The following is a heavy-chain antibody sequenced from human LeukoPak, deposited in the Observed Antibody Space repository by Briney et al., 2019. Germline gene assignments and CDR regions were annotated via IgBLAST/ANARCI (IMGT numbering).Heavy chain of an antibody. CDR1: GFTFSSYS. CDR2: ISSSSSYI. D-gene: IGHD6-13*01. V-gene: IGHV3-21*01. J-gene: IGHJ4*02. Sequence: NTGGSLRLSCAASGFTFSSYSMNCVREAPGGGLEWVSSISSSSSYIYYADSVKGQFTISRDNAKNSLYLQMNSVRDEDTAVYYCARDRQQLVDYWGQGTLVTASS. CDR3: ARDRQQLVDY.